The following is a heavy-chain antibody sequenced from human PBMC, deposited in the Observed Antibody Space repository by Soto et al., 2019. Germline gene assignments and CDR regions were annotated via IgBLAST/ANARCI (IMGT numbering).Heavy chain of an antibody. CDR1: GDSVNNDNYY. V-gene: IGHV4-61*01. CDR2: IYYSGST. CDR3: ARNSPPTGELFDY. Sequence: PSETLSLTCTVSGDSVNNDNYYWSWIRQPPGKGLEWLGYIYYSGSTNYNPSLKSRLTISVDTSKNQFSLKLSSVNAADTAVYYCARNSPPTGELFDYWGQGTLVTVSS. D-gene: IGHD3-10*01. J-gene: IGHJ4*02.